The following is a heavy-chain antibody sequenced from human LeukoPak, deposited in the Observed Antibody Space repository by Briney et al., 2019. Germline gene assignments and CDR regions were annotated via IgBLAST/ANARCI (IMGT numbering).Heavy chain of an antibody. V-gene: IGHV1-24*01. D-gene: IGHD3-3*02. CDR2: FHPEDGEA. CDR1: GYTLTEVS. J-gene: IGHJ4*02. CDR3: STGSFHFDQ. Sequence: ASVTVSCKVSGYTLTEVSMHWVRQAPGKGLEWMAGFHPEDGEAIDAQRLQGRVTLTEDTSSDTAYMELSSLRSEDTAVYYCSTGSFHFDQWGQGTLVTVSS.